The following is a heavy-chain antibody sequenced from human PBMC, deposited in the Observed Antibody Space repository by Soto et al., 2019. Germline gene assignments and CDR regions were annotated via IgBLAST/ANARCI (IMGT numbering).Heavy chain of an antibody. J-gene: IGHJ5*01. Sequence: ASLQVSCTSSGYTFTNNDVTWVRHATGQGLEWMGWMNPGSGDTGYAQKFQGRVTMTRDISIATAYMELSSLRSEDTAIYYCAIMARFGSLNWFVPCGKGARITVYS. D-gene: IGHD3-10*01. CDR3: AIMARFGSLNWFVP. V-gene: IGHV1-8*01. CDR1: GYTFTNND. CDR2: MNPGSGDT.